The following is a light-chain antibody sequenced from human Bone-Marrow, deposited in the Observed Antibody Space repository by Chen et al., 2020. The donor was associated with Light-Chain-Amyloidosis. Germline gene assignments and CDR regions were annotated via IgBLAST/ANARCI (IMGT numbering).Light chain of an antibody. CDR2: GAS. CDR3: QQYRTAPWT. Sequence: EIVLTQSPGALSLSPGERVTISCRASQTIKKNYLAWYQQKPGQAPRLLIFGASSRASGVPDRFGGSGSGTDFTLTISRLEPEDFGVYHCQQYRTAPWTFGQGT. J-gene: IGKJ2*01. CDR1: QTIKKNY. V-gene: IGKV3-20*01.